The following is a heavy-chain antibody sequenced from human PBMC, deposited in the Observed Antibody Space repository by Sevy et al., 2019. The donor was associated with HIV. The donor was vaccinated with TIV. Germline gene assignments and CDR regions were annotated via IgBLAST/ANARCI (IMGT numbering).Heavy chain of an antibody. CDR2: ISGSSGTI. D-gene: IGHD3-22*01. V-gene: IGHV3-48*02. J-gene: IGHJ4*02. CDR3: ASVVIYYDANYCDF. Sequence: GGSLRLSCAASGFSFSQYSMNWVRQAPGKGLEWLSYISGSSGTIYYAGSVKGRFTISRDNAKNSVYLQMNSLRDEDSAVYYCASVVIYYDANYCDFWGQGALVTVSS. CDR1: GFSFSQYS.